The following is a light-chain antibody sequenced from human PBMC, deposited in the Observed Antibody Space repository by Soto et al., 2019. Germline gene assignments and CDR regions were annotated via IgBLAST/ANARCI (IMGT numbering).Light chain of an antibody. CDR3: CSYAGSSTFLYV. V-gene: IGLV2-23*02. CDR2: EVS. J-gene: IGLJ1*01. CDR1: SSDVGSYNL. Sequence: QSALTQPASVSGSPGQSITISCTGTSSDVGSYNLVSWYQQHPGKAPKLMIYEVSKRPPGVSNRFSGSKSGNTASLTISGLQAEDEADYYCCSYAGSSTFLYVFGTGTKVTVL.